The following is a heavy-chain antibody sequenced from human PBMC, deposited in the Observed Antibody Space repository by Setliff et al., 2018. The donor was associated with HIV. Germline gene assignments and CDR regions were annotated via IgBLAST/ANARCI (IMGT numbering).Heavy chain of an antibody. CDR2: INTVTGNP. J-gene: IGHJ4*02. D-gene: IGHD6-13*01. Sequence: ASVKVSCKASGYTFNSYGINWVRQAPGQGLEWMGWINTVTGNPTYAQGFTGRFVFSLDTSVSTAYLQISSLKAEDTAVYYCARRPSSWYIIRVDYWGQGTLVTVSS. CDR1: GYTFNSYG. V-gene: IGHV7-4-1*02. CDR3: ARRPSSWYIIRVDY.